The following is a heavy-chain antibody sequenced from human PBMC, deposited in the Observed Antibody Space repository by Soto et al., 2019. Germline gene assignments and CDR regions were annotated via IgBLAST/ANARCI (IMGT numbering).Heavy chain of an antibody. CDR2: IYHTGST. CDR3: ARVVVATYSSTFDP. CDR1: SDPISSSNW. D-gene: IGHD6-13*01. J-gene: IGHJ5*02. Sequence: QVQLQESGPGLVKPSGTLSLTCGVSSDPISSSNWWTWVRQPPGKGLEWIGEIYHTGSTNYNPSLKSRVTISVDKSKNQFSLKLSSVTAADTAVYYCARVVVATYSSTFDPWGQGTLVTVSS. V-gene: IGHV4-4*02.